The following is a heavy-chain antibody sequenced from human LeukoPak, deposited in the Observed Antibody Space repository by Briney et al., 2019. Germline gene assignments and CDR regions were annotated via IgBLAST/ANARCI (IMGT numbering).Heavy chain of an antibody. CDR3: ARDRCSSTSCSFDY. CDR1: GFTFSSYS. D-gene: IGHD2-2*01. J-gene: IGHJ4*02. V-gene: IGHV3-21*01. CDR2: ISSSSSYI. Sequence: PGGSLRLSCAASGFTFSSYSMNWVRQSPGKGLEWVSSISSSSSYIYYADSVKGRFTISRDNAKNSLYLQMNSLRAEDTAVYYCARDRCSSTSCSFDYWGPGTLVTVSS.